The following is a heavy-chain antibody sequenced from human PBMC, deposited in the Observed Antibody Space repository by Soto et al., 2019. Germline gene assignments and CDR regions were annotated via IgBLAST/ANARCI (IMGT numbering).Heavy chain of an antibody. Sequence: ASVKVSCKASGYTFTGYYMHWVRQAPGQGLEWMGWINPNSGGTNYAQKFQGWVTMTRDTSISTAYMELSRLRSDDTAVYYCARSRGRVGATVPSYFDYWGQGTLVTVSS. CDR3: ARSRGRVGATVPSYFDY. CDR2: INPNSGGT. V-gene: IGHV1-2*04. D-gene: IGHD1-26*01. CDR1: GYTFTGYY. J-gene: IGHJ4*02.